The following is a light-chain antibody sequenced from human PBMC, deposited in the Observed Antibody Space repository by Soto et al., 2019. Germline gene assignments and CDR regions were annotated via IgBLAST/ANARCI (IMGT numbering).Light chain of an antibody. V-gene: IGKV1-27*01. CDR2: TAS. CDR1: RGISNY. Sequence: DIQMTQSPSSLSASVGDRVTITCRASRGISNYLAWFQQKPGKAPKFLIYTASTLQSGVPSRFSGSGSGTDFTLTISSLQPEDAATYYCQKYDSAPRTFGQRTKVEIK. J-gene: IGKJ1*01. CDR3: QKYDSAPRT.